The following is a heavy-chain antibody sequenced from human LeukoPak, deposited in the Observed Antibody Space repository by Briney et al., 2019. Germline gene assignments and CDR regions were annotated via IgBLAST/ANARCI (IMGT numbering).Heavy chain of an antibody. CDR1: GFTFSSYA. J-gene: IGHJ6*03. CDR3: AKDGTTRYCSSTSCPTDYYMDV. Sequence: PGGSLRLSCAASGFTFSSYAMSWVRQAPGKGLEWVSAISGSGGSTYYADSVKGRFTISRDNSKNTLYLQMNSLRAEDTAVYYCAKDGTTRYCSSTSCPTDYYMDVWGKGTTVTVSS. V-gene: IGHV3-23*01. CDR2: ISGSGGST. D-gene: IGHD2-2*01.